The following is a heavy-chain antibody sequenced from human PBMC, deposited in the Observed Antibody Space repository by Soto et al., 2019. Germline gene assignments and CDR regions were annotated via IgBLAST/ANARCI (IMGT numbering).Heavy chain of an antibody. V-gene: IGHV4-34*01. D-gene: IGHD1-1*01. Sequence: SETLSLTCAVYGGSFSGYYWSWIRQPPGKGLEWIGEINHSGSTNYNPSLKSRVTISVDTSKNQFSLKLSSVTAADTAVYYCARKDLLTTGTAHLNKYNWFDPCGQGTLVTLSS. J-gene: IGHJ5*02. CDR3: ARKDLLTTGTAHLNKYNWFDP. CDR2: INHSGST. CDR1: GGSFSGYY.